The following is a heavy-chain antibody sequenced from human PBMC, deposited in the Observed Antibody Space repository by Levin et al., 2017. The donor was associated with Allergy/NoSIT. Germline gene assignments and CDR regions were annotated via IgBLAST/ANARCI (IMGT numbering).Heavy chain of an antibody. CDR3: AKVAIFGVVRPPIDS. V-gene: IGHV3-23*01. D-gene: IGHD3-3*01. CDR1: GFTFSNYA. J-gene: IGHJ4*02. Sequence: PGGSLRLSCAASGFTFSNYAMSWVRLAPGKGLEWVSAISGSGSSSFFADSVRGRFTISRDNSKDTLYLQMNSLRADDTAVYYCAKVAIFGVVRPPIDSWGQGTQVTVSS. CDR2: ISGSGSSS.